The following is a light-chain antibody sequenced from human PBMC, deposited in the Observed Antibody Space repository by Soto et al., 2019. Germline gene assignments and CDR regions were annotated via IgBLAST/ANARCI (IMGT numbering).Light chain of an antibody. J-gene: IGKJ5*01. Sequence: TVLTQSPATLSSSPGERVTLSCRASQSVGRFLAWYQQRPGQAPRLLIYDASNRATGVPARFSGSGSGTDFTLTISSLETEDLAVYYCQQRSSWPPTVGQGTRLEIK. CDR1: QSVGRF. V-gene: IGKV3-11*01. CDR3: QQRSSWPPT. CDR2: DAS.